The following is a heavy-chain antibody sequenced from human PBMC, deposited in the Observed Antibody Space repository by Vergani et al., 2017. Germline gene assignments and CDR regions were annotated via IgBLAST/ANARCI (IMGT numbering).Heavy chain of an antibody. CDR3: ARDRGSSWPGDNYFDY. Sequence: QVQLVESGGGVVQPGRSLRLSCAASGFTFSSYGMHWVRQAPGKGLEWVAVIWYDGSNKYYADSVKGRFTISRDNSKNTLYLQMNSLRAEDTAVYYCARDRGSSWPGDNYFDYWGQGTLVTVSS. J-gene: IGHJ4*02. CDR1: GFTFSSYG. CDR2: IWYDGSNK. V-gene: IGHV3-33*01. D-gene: IGHD6-13*01.